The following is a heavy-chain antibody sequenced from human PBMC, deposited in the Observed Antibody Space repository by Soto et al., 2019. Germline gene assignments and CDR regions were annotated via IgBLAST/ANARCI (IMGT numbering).Heavy chain of an antibody. J-gene: IGHJ6*02. D-gene: IGHD3-10*01. CDR1: GYTFTGYY. CDR3: ARGSYYGSGSYNYYYYGMDV. V-gene: IGHV1-2*02. Sequence: ASVKVSCKASGYTFTGYYMHWVRQAPGQGLEWMGWINPNSGGTNYAQKFQGRVTMTRDTSISTAYMELSRLRSDDTAVYYCARGSYYGSGSYNYYYYGMDVWGQGTTVTVSS. CDR2: INPNSGGT.